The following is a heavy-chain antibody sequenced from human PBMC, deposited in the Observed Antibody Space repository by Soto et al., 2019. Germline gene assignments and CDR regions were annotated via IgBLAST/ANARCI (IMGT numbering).Heavy chain of an antibody. D-gene: IGHD5-18*01. CDR2: IYYSGST. V-gene: IGHV4-39*01. CDR1: GGSISSNTYY. CDR3: ASITAMLPHFDC. J-gene: IGHJ4*02. Sequence: QLQLQESGPGLVKPSETLSLTCTVSGGSISSNTYYWGWIRQPPGKGLEWIGSIYYSGSTYYNPSLKSRIARSVDTSKNQFSLKLSSVTAADTAVYYCASITAMLPHFDCWGQGTLVTVSS.